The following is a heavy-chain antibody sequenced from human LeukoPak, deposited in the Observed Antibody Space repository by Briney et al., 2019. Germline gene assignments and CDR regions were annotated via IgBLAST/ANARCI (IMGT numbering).Heavy chain of an antibody. CDR1: GGTFSSYA. V-gene: IGHV1-69*13. D-gene: IGHD4-11*01. CDR2: IIPIFGTA. Sequence: SVKVSCKASGGTFSSYAISWVRQAPGQGLEWMGGIIPIFGTANYAQKFQGRVTITADESTSTAYMELSSLRSEDTAVYYSTRVAGNYEPGPWGQGTLVTVSS. CDR3: TRVAGNYEPGP. J-gene: IGHJ5*02.